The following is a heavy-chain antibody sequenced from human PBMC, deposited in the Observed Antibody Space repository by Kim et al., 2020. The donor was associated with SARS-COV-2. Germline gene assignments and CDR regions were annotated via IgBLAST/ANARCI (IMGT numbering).Heavy chain of an antibody. J-gene: IGHJ4*02. Sequence: GGSLRLSCAASGFTFSSYAMHWVRQAPGKGLEWVAVIWYDGSNKYYADSVKGRFTISRDNSKNTLYLQMNSLRAEDTAVYYCAKDRSYSSIQYFDYWGQGTLVTVSS. CDR3: AKDRSYSSIQYFDY. CDR1: GFTFSSYA. CDR2: IWYDGSNK. D-gene: IGHD6-13*01. V-gene: IGHV3-33*06.